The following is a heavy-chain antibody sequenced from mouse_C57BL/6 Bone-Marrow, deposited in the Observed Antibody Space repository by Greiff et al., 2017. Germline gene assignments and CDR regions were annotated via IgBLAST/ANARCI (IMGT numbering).Heavy chain of an antibody. CDR1: GYTFTSYW. CDR3: ARRDYYGSNYAMDY. V-gene: IGHV1-52*01. D-gene: IGHD1-1*01. CDR2: IDPSDSET. Sequence: QVQLQQPGAELVRPGSSVKLSCKASGYTFTSYWMHWVKQRPIQGLEWIGNIDPSDSETHYNQKFKDKATLTVDKSSSTAYMQLSSLTSEDSAVYYCARRDYYGSNYAMDYWGQGTSVTVSS. J-gene: IGHJ4*01.